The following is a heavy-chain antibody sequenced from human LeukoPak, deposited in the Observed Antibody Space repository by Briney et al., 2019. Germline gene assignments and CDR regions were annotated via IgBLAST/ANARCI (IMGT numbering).Heavy chain of an antibody. V-gene: IGHV6-1*01. CDR3: ARGPPAVKGPGYSYGYAFDY. D-gene: IGHD5-18*01. J-gene: IGHJ4*02. Sequence: SQTLSLTCAISGDSVSSNSAAWNWIRQSPSRGLEWLGRTYYRSKWYNDYAVSVKSRITINPDTSKNQFSLQLNSVTSEDTAVYYCARGPPAVKGPGYSYGYAFDYWGQGTLVTVSS. CDR2: TYYRSKWYN. CDR1: GDSVSSNSAA.